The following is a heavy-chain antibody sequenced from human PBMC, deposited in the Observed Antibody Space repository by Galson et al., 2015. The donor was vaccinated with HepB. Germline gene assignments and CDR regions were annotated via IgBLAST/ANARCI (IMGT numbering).Heavy chain of an antibody. CDR1: GGSFSGYY. D-gene: IGHD3-10*01. CDR2: INHSGST. Sequence: ETLSLTCAVYGGSFSGYYWSWIRQPPGKGLEWIGEINHSGSTNYNPSLKSRVTISVDTSKNQFSLKLSSVTAADTAVYYCARVRGTTMVRAFYGMDVWGQGTTVTVSS. CDR3: ARVRGTTMVRAFYGMDV. J-gene: IGHJ6*02. V-gene: IGHV4-34*01.